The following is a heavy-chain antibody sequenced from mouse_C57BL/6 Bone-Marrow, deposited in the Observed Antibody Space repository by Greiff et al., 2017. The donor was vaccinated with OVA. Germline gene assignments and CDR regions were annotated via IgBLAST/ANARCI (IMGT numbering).Heavy chain of an antibody. Sequence: EVKVVESGGGLVQSGRSLRLSCATSGFTFSDFYMEWVRQAPGKGLEWIAASRNKANDYTTEYSASVKGRFIVSRDTSQSILYLQMNALRAEDTAIYYCARDAIGDVWGTGTTVTVSS. CDR1: GFTFSDFY. V-gene: IGHV7-1*01. J-gene: IGHJ1*03. CDR2: SRNKANDYTT. CDR3: ARDAIGDV. D-gene: IGHD3-1*01.